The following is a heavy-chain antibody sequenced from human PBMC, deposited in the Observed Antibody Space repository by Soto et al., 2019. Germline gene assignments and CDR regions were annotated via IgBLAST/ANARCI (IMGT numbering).Heavy chain of an antibody. Sequence: PGGSLRLSCAASGFTLSSYAMSWVRQAPGKGLEWVSTISGSGGSTYYADSVKGRFTISRDNSKNTLYLQMISLRAEDTAVYYCAKADAYYYGVYYFAYRGQGTLVTVSS. D-gene: IGHD3-10*01. J-gene: IGHJ4*02. CDR2: ISGSGGST. CDR1: GFTLSSYA. V-gene: IGHV3-23*01. CDR3: AKADAYYYGVYYFAY.